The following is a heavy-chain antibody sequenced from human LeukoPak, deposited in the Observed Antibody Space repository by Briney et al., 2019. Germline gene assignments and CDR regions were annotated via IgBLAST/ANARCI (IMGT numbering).Heavy chain of an antibody. CDR2: INNSSTTI. CDR3: ARVLGGSGFDF. CDR1: GFTFSTSR. V-gene: IGHV3-48*02. Sequence: QPGGSLRLSCATSGFTFSTSRMNWVRQAPGKGLEWISYINNSSTTIYYAGSVKGRFTISRDNAKNSLYLQMSSLRDEDTAVYYCARVLGGSGFDFGGQGTLVTVAS. D-gene: IGHD3-10*01. J-gene: IGHJ4*02.